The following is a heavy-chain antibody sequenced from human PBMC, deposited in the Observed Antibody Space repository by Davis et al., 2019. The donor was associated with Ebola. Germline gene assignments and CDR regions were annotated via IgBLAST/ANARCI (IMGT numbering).Heavy chain of an antibody. D-gene: IGHD6-13*01. V-gene: IGHV4-59*12. Sequence: MPGGSLRLSCTVSGGSISSYYWSWIRQPPGKGLEWIGYIYYSGSTNYNPSLKSRVTISVDTSKNQFSLKLSSVTAADTAVYFCARGNTIAAAGTGYYFDYWGQGTLVTVSS. CDR3: ARGNTIAAAGTGYYFDY. CDR2: IYYSGST. J-gene: IGHJ4*02. CDR1: GGSISSYY.